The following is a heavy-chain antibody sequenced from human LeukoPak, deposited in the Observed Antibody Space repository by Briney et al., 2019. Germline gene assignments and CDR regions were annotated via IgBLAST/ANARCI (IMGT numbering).Heavy chain of an antibody. D-gene: IGHD6-13*01. CDR2: IWYDGSNK. J-gene: IGHJ1*01. CDR1: GFTFSSYG. Sequence: GGSLRLSCAASGFTFSSYGMHWVRQAPGKGLEWVSIIWYDGSNKYYADSVKGRFTISRDDSKNTVYLQMNSLTVEDTAVYYCAAASGYSYFEHWGQGTLVIVSS. V-gene: IGHV3-33*01. CDR3: AAASGYSYFEH.